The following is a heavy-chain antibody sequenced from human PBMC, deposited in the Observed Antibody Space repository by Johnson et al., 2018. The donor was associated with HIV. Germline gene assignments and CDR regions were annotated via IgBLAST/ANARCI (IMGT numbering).Heavy chain of an antibody. CDR3: AREGPSERAGFDI. J-gene: IGHJ3*02. CDR2: IQQAGSEK. V-gene: IGHV3-7*01. CDR1: GFTFSDYY. Sequence: VQLVESGGGLVKPGGSLRLSCAASGFTFSDYYMSWIRQAPGTGLAWVANIQQAGSEKYYVDSVTGRFTISRDNAKNTLYLQMNSLRADDTAVYYCAREGPSERAGFDIWGQGTMVTVSS.